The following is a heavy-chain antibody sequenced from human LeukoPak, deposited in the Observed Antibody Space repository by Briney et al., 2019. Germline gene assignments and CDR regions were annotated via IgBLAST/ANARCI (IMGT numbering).Heavy chain of an antibody. CDR1: GDSVSSNSAT. Sequence: SQTLSLTCAISGDSVSSNSATWTWIRQSPSRGLEWLGRTYYRSKWYNDYAVSVKSRIVINPDTSKNQFSLQLSSVTPEDTAIYYCARGGGGFDIWGQGTMVAVSS. D-gene: IGHD3-16*01. CDR3: ARGGGGFDI. V-gene: IGHV6-1*01. CDR2: TYYRSKWYN. J-gene: IGHJ3*02.